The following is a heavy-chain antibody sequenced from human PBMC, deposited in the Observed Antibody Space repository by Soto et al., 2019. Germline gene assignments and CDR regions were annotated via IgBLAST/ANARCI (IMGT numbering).Heavy chain of an antibody. J-gene: IGHJ4*02. V-gene: IGHV3-15*01. CDR2: IKSKTDGGTT. Sequence: GGSLRLSCAASGFTFSNAWMSWVRQAPGKGLEWVGRIKSKTDGGTTDYAAPVKGRFTISRDDSKNTLYLQMNSLKTEDTAVYYCTTXSPYYYDSSGYYTVPDYWGQGTLVTVSS. CDR3: TTXSPYYYDSSGYYTVPDY. CDR1: GFTFSNAW. D-gene: IGHD3-22*01.